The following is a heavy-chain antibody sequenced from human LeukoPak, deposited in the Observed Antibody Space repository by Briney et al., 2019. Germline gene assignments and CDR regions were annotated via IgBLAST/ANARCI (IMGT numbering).Heavy chain of an antibody. CDR1: GFSFTAHY. J-gene: IGHJ4*02. V-gene: IGHV1-2*02. D-gene: IGHD7-27*01. Sequence: ASVKVSCKASGFSFTAHYMHWVRQAPGQGLEWMGWIYGNSGVTFYAQKFQGRVTVTRDTSISTMYMELNRLTSDDAAVYYCARDFNWGPDYWGQGTLVAVSS. CDR3: ARDFNWGPDY. CDR2: IYGNSGVT.